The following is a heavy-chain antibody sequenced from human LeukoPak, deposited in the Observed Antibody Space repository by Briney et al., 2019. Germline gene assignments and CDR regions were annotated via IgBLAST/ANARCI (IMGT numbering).Heavy chain of an antibody. CDR2: IISDGSS. J-gene: IGHJ5*02. D-gene: IGHD3-10*01. Sequence: PGGSLRLSCEASGFTLSNYWMYWVRQAPGKGLVWVSRIISDGSSNYSDSVKGRFTISRDNAKNTLYLQMNSLRADDTAVYYCVRGVYASGSSPWGQGTLVTVSS. CDR3: VRGVYASGSSP. V-gene: IGHV3-74*01. CDR1: GFTLSNYW.